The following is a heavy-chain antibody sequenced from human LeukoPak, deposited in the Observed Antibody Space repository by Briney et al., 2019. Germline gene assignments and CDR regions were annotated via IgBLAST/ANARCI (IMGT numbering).Heavy chain of an antibody. CDR3: ARGRYFASGNYYRGWFDP. V-gene: IGHV4-39*02. Sequence: SETLSLTCTVSGGSISSTYYYWGWIRQPPGKGLEWIGTIYYSGSTYYNPSLKGRVTISVDTSKNHFSLKLSSVTAADTAVYYCARGRYFASGNYYRGWFDPWGQGSLVTVSS. J-gene: IGHJ5*02. D-gene: IGHD3-10*01. CDR1: GGSISSTYYY. CDR2: IYYSGST.